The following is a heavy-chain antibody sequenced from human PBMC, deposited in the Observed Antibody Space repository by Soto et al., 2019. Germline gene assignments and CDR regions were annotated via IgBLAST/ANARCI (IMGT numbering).Heavy chain of an antibody. Sequence: SETLSLTCTVSGGSVSSDTYYWSWIRQRPGEGLEWIGYIYYTGNTNYNPSLMSRVTMSLDTSKNQFSLKLRSVTAADMAVYYCARGGPGPRYYWGQGTLVTVSS. V-gene: IGHV4-61*01. J-gene: IGHJ4*02. CDR1: GGSVSSDTYY. D-gene: IGHD3-16*01. CDR3: ARGGPGPRYY. CDR2: IYYTGNT.